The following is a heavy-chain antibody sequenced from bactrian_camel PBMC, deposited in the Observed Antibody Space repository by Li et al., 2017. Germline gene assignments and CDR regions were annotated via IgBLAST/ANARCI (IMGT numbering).Heavy chain of an antibody. CDR3: AAESRPWWEMGSGYNY. J-gene: IGHJ4*01. D-gene: IGHD5*01. CDR2: IDTGDGST. V-gene: IGHV3S40*01. Sequence: VQLVESGGGSALAGGSVRLSCAASGYTFNTYSWFRQAPGQEREGVAAIDTGDGSTYYLNSVEGRFTISRDNAKNTVYLQMNSLKPEDTAMYYCAAESRPWWEMGSGYNYWGPGTQVTVS. CDR1: GYTFNTY.